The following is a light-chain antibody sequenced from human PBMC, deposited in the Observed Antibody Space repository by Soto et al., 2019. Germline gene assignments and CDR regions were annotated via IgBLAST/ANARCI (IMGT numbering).Light chain of an antibody. Sequence: DIQMTQSPSTLSASVGDRVTITSRDSQSISSWLAWYQQKPGKAPKLLIYDASSLESGVPSRFSGSGSGTEFTLTISSLQPDDFATYYCQQYNSYPWTFGQGTKVDIK. CDR3: QQYNSYPWT. J-gene: IGKJ1*01. CDR2: DAS. V-gene: IGKV1-5*01. CDR1: QSISSW.